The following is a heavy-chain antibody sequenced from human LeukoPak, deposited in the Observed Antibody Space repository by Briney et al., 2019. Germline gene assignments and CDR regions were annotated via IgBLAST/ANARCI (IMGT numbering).Heavy chain of an antibody. CDR3: ATTRLVPLYYYGMDV. D-gene: IGHD3-9*01. Sequence: ASVKVSCKASGYSLTELSIHWVRQAPGKGLEWMGCIGPGDGETNYAQKFQGRVTTTEDTSTDTAYMELSSLRSDDTAVYYCATTRLVPLYYYGMDVWGQGTTVAVSS. CDR1: GYSLTELS. CDR2: IGPGDGET. V-gene: IGHV1-24*01. J-gene: IGHJ6*02.